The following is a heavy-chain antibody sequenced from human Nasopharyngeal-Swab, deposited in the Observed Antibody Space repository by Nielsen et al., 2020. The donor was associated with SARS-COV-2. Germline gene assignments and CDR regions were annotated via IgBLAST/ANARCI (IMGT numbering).Heavy chain of an antibody. V-gene: IGHV3-21*01. D-gene: IGHD6-13*01. CDR3: ARVAGLIAAAGDY. CDR2: ISSSSSYI. J-gene: IGHJ4*02. Sequence: WIRQPPGKGLEWVSSISSSSSYIYYADSVKGRFTISRDNAKNSLYLQMNSLRAEDTAVYYCARVAGLIAAAGDYWGQGILVTVSS.